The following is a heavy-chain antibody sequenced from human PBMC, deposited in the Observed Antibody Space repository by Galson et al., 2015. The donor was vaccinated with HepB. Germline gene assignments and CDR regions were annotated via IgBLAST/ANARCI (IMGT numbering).Heavy chain of an antibody. D-gene: IGHD2-2*01. CDR3: ARDQSDDIVVVPAAWGDYYYYGMDV. J-gene: IGHJ6*02. V-gene: IGHV3-48*01. Sequence: SLRLSCAASGFTFSSYSMNWVRQAPGKGLEWVSYISSSSSTIYYADSVKGRFTISRDNAKNSLYLQMNSLRAEDTAVYYCARDQSDDIVVVPAAWGDYYYYGMDVWGQGTTVTVSS. CDR2: ISSSSSTI. CDR1: GFTFSSYS.